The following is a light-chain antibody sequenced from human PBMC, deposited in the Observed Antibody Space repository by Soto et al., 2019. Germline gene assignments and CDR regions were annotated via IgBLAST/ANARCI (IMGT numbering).Light chain of an antibody. Sequence: QSALTQPASVSGSPGQSITISCVGTSGDIVDYNYVSWYQQHPGKVPKVIIYDVSNRPSGVSYRFSGTKSGNTASLTVSGLQAEDEADHYCCSYTRSGTLIFGTG. V-gene: IGLV2-14*01. CDR1: SGDIVDYNY. CDR3: CSYTRSGTLI. J-gene: IGLJ1*01. CDR2: DVS.